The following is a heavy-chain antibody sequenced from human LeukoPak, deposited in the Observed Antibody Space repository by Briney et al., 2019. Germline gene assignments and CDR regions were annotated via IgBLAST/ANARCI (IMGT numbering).Heavy chain of an antibody. J-gene: IGHJ5*02. D-gene: IGHD6-6*01. Sequence: GASVKVSCKASGYSFTGYGINWVRQAPGQGLEWMGWINPNSGGTNYAQKFQGRVTMTRDTSISTAYMELSRLRSDDTAVYYCARAEQLVDWFDPWGQGTLVTVSS. CDR2: INPNSGGT. CDR1: GYSFTGYG. V-gene: IGHV1-2*02. CDR3: ARAEQLVDWFDP.